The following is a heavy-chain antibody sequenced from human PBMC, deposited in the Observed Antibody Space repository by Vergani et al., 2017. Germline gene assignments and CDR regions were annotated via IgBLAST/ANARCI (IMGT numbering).Heavy chain of an antibody. V-gene: IGHV3-21*05. CDR2: VSTGTKSQ. D-gene: IGHD2-2*01. CDR1: GFIFSSHG. Sequence: EVQLVESGGGLVKRGGSLRLSCTASGFIFSSHGMHWVRQAPGKGLEWVSFVSTGTKSQSYAESVKGRFTISRDSAKNSLYLQMDSLRAEDTAVYYCAREYSSTSGRAFDFWGQGTKVTVSS. CDR3: AREYSSTSGRAFDF. J-gene: IGHJ3*01.